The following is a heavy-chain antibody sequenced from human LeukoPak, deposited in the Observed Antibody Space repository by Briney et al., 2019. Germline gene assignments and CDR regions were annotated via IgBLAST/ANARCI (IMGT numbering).Heavy chain of an antibody. CDR2: INPNSGGT. D-gene: IGHD3-10*01. CDR3: VKNSWFGVYGMDV. Sequence: ASVKVSCKASGYTFTGYYMHWVRQAPGQGLEWMGWINPNSGGTNYAQKFQGRVTMTRDTSISTAYMELSRLRSDDTAVYYCVKNSWFGVYGMDVWGQGTTVTVSS. V-gene: IGHV1-2*02. CDR1: GYTFTGYY. J-gene: IGHJ6*02.